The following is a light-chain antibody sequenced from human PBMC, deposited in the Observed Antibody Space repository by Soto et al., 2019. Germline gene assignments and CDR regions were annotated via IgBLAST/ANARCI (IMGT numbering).Light chain of an antibody. V-gene: IGKV1D-16*01. J-gene: IGKJ4*01. CDR3: QQYNSYPT. Sequence: IQMTQSPSSLSASVGDSVTITCRASQGVGSSLAWYQQKPGKAPKSLIYGASSLQSRVPARFSGSGSGTDFTLTSSNLQPEASATYYCQQYNSYPTFGGGTKVEVK. CDR2: GAS. CDR1: QGVGSS.